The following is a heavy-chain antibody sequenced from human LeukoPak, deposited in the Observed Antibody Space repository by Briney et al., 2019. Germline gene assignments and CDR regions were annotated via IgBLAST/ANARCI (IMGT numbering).Heavy chain of an antibody. V-gene: IGHV4-34*01. D-gene: IGHD1-26*01. Sequence: SETLSLTCAVYGGSFSGYYWSWIRQPPGKGLEWIGEINHSGSTNYNPSLKSRVTISVDTSKNQFSLKLSSVTAADTAVYYCAREGSGSYLHYYYYYGMDVWGQGTTVTVSS. J-gene: IGHJ6*02. CDR1: GGSFSGYY. CDR2: INHSGST. CDR3: AREGSGSYLHYYYYYGMDV.